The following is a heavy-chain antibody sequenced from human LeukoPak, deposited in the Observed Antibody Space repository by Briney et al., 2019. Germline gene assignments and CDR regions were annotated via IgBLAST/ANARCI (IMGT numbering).Heavy chain of an antibody. J-gene: IGHJ4*02. Sequence: SETLSLTCAVYGGSFSGYYWSWIRQPPGKGLEWIGEINHSGSTNYNPSLKSRVTISVDTSKNQFSLKLSSVTAADTAVYYCARRVLNYYDSSGPEYYFDYWGQGTLVTVSS. CDR1: GGSFSGYY. CDR3: ARRVLNYYDSSGPEYYFDY. D-gene: IGHD3-22*01. V-gene: IGHV4-34*01. CDR2: INHSGST.